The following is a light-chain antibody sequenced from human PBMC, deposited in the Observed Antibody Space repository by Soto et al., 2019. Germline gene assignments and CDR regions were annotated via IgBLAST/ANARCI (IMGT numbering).Light chain of an antibody. CDR1: ERINTY. CDR3: QQANRPPLT. J-gene: IGKJ4*01. V-gene: IGKV1-12*01. Sequence: IQMTQSPSSVSASVGDRVTITCRASERINTYLAWYQQQPGKAPKLLIYAASSLQSGVPSRFSGSGSGTEFTLTISNLQPEDFATYYCQQANRPPLTFGGGTKVDIK. CDR2: AAS.